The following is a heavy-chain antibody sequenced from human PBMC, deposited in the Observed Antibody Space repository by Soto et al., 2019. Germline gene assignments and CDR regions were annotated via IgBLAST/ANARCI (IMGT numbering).Heavy chain of an antibody. CDR3: ARQIYDSDSGPNFQYYFDS. Sequence: PGESLKISCKGSGYRFAGYWITWVSQMPGKGLEWMGRIDPSDSQTYYSPSFRVHVTISAAKSITTVFLQWSSLRASDTAMYYCARQIYDSDSGPNFQYYFDSWCQGTLVTVSS. V-gene: IGHV5-10-1*01. D-gene: IGHD3-22*01. CDR1: GYRFAGYW. J-gene: IGHJ4*02. CDR2: IDPSDSQT.